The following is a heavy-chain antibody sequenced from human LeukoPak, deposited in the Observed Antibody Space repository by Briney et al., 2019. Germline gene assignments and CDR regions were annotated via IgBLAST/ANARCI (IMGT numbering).Heavy chain of an antibody. CDR3: ARAYYYDSSGYYSTYFDY. V-gene: IGHV1-46*01. D-gene: IGHD3-22*01. Sequence: ASVKVSCKASGYTFTSYYMHWVRQAPGQGLEWMGIINPSGGSISYAQKFQGRVTMTRDMSTSTVYMELSSLRSEDTAVYYCARAYYYDSSGYYSTYFDYWGQGTLVTVSS. CDR2: INPSGGSI. J-gene: IGHJ4*02. CDR1: GYTFTSYY.